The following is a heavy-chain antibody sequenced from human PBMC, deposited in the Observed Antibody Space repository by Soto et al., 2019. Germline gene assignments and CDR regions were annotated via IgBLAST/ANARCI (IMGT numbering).Heavy chain of an antibody. Sequence: SVKVSCKASGFTFTSSAMQWVRQARGQRLEWIGWIVVGSGNTNYAQKFQERVTITRDMSTSTAYMELSSLRSEGTAVYYCAAGVYYYDSSGYGAWAFDIWGQGTMVTVSS. D-gene: IGHD3-22*01. V-gene: IGHV1-58*02. CDR2: IVVGSGNT. CDR3: AAGVYYYDSSGYGAWAFDI. CDR1: GFTFTSSA. J-gene: IGHJ3*02.